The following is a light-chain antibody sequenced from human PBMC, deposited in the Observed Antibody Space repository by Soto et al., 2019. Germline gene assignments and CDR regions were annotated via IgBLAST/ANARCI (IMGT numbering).Light chain of an antibody. CDR1: QTVRSTY. CDR2: GAS. V-gene: IGKV3-20*01. J-gene: IGKJ4*01. CDR3: QQFGTSPPVT. Sequence: EIVLTQSPGTLSLSPGETATLSCRARQTVRSTYLAWYQQKPGQAPRLLIYGASTRATGIPDRFSGSGSGTDFTLTISRLEPEEFAVYYCQQFGTSPPVTCGGGTKVE.